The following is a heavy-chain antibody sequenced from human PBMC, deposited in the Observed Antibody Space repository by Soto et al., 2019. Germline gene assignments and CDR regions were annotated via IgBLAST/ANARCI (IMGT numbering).Heavy chain of an antibody. V-gene: IGHV1-3*01. J-gene: IGHJ5*02. CDR3: ARDQTYYYVSGTPWRFDP. D-gene: IGHD3-10*01. CDR1: GYTFTSYA. CDR2: INAGNGNT. Sequence: ASVKVSCKASGYTFTSYAMHWVRQAPGQRLEWMGWINAGNGNTKYSQKFQGRVTITRDTSASTAYMELSSLRAEDTAVYYCARDQTYYYVSGTPWRFDPWGQGTLVTVSS.